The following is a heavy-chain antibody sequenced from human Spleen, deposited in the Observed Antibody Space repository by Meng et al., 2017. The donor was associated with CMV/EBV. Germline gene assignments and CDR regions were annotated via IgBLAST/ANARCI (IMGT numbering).Heavy chain of an antibody. D-gene: IGHD4-11*01. V-gene: IGHV5-51*01. J-gene: IGHJ4*02. CDR3: ARSTTVTDFDS. Sequence: SCKGSGYTFTTYWIGCVRQMPGKGLECMGIIYPGDSDTKYSPSFQGQVTISADKSINTAYLQWSSLQASDTAMYYCARSTTVTDFDSWGQGTLVTVSS. CDR1: GYTFTTYW. CDR2: IYPGDSDT.